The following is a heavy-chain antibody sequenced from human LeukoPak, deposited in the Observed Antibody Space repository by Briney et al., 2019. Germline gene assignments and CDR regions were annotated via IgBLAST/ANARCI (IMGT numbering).Heavy chain of an antibody. J-gene: IGHJ6*03. D-gene: IGHD1-26*01. CDR1: GGTFSGYY. V-gene: IGHV4-34*01. CDR2: SNDSGGT. Sequence: SETLSLTCAVYGGTFSGYYWSWIRQPPGKRLEWVGESNDSGGTNYNPSLKSRVTISADKSKNQVSLKLTSVTAADTAVYYCARLSVIVGSTLEYYYYYMDVWGQGTTVTVSS. CDR3: ARLSVIVGSTLEYYYYYMDV.